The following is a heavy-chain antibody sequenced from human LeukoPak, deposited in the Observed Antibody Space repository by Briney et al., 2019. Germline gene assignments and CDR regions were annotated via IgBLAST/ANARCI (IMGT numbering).Heavy chain of an antibody. Sequence: ASVKVSCKASGYTFTSYDINWVRQATGQGLEWMGWMNPNSGNTGYAQKFQGRVTMTRNTSISTAYMELSSLRSEDTAVYYCARTATLRLLKRLRLGELSFDYWGQGTLVTVSS. CDR3: ARTATLRLLKRLRLGELSFDY. CDR2: MNPNSGNT. CDR1: GYTFTSYD. D-gene: IGHD3-16*02. J-gene: IGHJ4*02. V-gene: IGHV1-8*01.